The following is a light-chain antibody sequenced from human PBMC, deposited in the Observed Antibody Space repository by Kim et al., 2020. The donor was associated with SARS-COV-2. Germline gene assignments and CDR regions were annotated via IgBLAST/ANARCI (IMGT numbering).Light chain of an antibody. J-gene: IGLJ3*02. CDR1: SSNIGSNP. V-gene: IGLV1-44*01. CDR2: NNN. Sequence: GKWVTISCSGSSSNIGSNPVNWYQHLPGTAPKLLIYNNNQRPSRVPDRFSGSKSGTSASLAISWLPSEDEADYYCAAWDDSLGGWVFGGGTQLTVL. CDR3: AAWDDSLGGWV.